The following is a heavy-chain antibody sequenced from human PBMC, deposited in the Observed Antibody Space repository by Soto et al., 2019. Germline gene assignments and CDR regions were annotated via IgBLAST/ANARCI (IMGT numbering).Heavy chain of an antibody. D-gene: IGHD1-1*01. CDR3: ALARDGYNFLYEPT. J-gene: IGHJ4*02. CDR2: SYSDGRT. Sequence: HPGGSLRLSCVASGFTVSRNYMSWVRQAPGKGLEWVSVSYSDGRTDYADSVKGRFTISRDNSKNTLYLQMNSLIAEDTAVYYCALARDGYNFLYEPTWGQGTLVTVSS. V-gene: IGHV3-53*01. CDR1: GFTVSRNY.